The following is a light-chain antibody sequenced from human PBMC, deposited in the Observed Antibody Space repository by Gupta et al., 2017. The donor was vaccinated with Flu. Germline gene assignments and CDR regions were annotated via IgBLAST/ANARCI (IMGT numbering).Light chain of an antibody. CDR1: TSNIESNN. CDR3: AVWDDRMRGKV. CDR2: KNN. Sequence: VLTQPPSTSGTPGHRVSISCSGCTSNIESNNVNWYQQFPGPAPKLLIYKNNQRPSGVPDRFAGSKSGTSASLAISGLRPEDEADYYCAVWDDRMRGKVFGGGTKLTVL. J-gene: IGLJ2*01. V-gene: IGLV1-47*01.